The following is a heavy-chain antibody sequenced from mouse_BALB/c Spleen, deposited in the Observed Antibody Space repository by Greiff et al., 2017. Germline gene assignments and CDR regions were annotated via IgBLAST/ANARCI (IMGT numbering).Heavy chain of an antibody. CDR1: GFSLTSYG. CDR2: IWSGGST. D-gene: IGHD1-1*02. Sequence: VQLQQSGPGLVQPSQSLSITCTVSGFSLTSYGVHWVRQSPGKGLEWLGVIWSGGSTDYNAAFISRLSISKDNSTSQVFFKMNSLQANDTAIYYCARKARLWAMDYWGQGTSVTVSS. CDR3: ARKARLWAMDY. V-gene: IGHV2-2*02. J-gene: IGHJ4*01.